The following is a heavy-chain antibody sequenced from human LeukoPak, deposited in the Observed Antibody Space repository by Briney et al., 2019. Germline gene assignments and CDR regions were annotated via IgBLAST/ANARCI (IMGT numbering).Heavy chain of an antibody. CDR2: ISYDGSNK. Sequence: GGSLRLSCAASGFTFSSYAMHWVRQAPGKGQEWVAVISYDGSNKYYADSVKGRFTISRDNSKNTLYLQMNSLRAEDTAVYYCARDAVRYSSGWYYFDYWGQGTLVTVSS. J-gene: IGHJ4*02. CDR3: ARDAVRYSSGWYYFDY. CDR1: GFTFSSYA. D-gene: IGHD6-19*01. V-gene: IGHV3-30*04.